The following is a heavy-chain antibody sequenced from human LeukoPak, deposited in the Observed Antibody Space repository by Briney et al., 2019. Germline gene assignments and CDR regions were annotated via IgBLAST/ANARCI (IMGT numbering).Heavy chain of an antibody. V-gene: IGHV3-21*01. CDR3: ARHRTTVTPRLLDY. J-gene: IGHJ4*01. D-gene: IGHD4-17*01. CDR1: GFTFSSYS. Sequence: GGSLRLSCAASGFTFSSYSMNWVRQAPGKGLEWVSSISSSSSYIYYADSVKGRFTISRDNAKNSLYLQMNSLRAEDTAVYYCARHRTTVTPRLLDYWGQGTLVPVSS. CDR2: ISSSSSYI.